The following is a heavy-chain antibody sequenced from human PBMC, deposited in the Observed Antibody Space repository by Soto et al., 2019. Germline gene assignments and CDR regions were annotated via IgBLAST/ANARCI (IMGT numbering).Heavy chain of an antibody. CDR2: IFHSGAA. CDR1: GDSIASSYW. D-gene: IGHD4-4*01. V-gene: IGHV4-4*02. Sequence: KPSETLSLTCVVSGDSIASSYWWSWVRQPPGKGLEWIGEIFHSGAANYNLSLKSRVTISLDKSENQFSLKMSSVTAADTAVYYCASLGTTLTSFDSWGQGTLVTVSS. CDR3: ASLGTTLTSFDS. J-gene: IGHJ4*02.